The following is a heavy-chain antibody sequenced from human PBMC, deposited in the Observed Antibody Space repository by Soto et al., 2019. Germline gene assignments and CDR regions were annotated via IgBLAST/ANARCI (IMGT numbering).Heavy chain of an antibody. D-gene: IGHD3-22*01. Sequence: QVQLQESGPGLVKPSQTLSLTCSVSGGSISSGGYYWSWVRQHPGKGLEWIGYIYYSGNTFYNPSLKSRLTISVDTSKNQFSLKLISVTAADTAVYYCARSSLGGGSSGYSSDYWCQGTLVTVSS. CDR1: GGSISSGGYY. J-gene: IGHJ4*02. CDR2: IYYSGNT. V-gene: IGHV4-31*03. CDR3: ARSSLGGGSSGYSSDY.